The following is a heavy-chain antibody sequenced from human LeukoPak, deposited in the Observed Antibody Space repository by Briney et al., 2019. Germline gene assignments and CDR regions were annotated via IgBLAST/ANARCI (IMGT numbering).Heavy chain of an antibody. CDR1: GFNFNNYG. CDR3: AKGPSWRIAVFGY. J-gene: IGHJ4*02. Sequence: GGSLRLSCAASGFNFNNYGMHWVRQAPGKGLEWVAFIRYDGSNKYYADSVKGQFTISRDNSKNTLYLQMNSLRAEDTAVYYCAKGPSWRIAVFGYWGQGTLVTVSS. V-gene: IGHV3-30*02. CDR2: IRYDGSNK. D-gene: IGHD6-19*01.